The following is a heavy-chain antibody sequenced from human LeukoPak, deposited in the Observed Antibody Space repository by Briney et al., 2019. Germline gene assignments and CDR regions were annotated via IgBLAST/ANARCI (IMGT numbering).Heavy chain of an antibody. V-gene: IGHV3-30*04. CDR1: GFTFSNSA. J-gene: IGHJ3*02. CDR3: ARARDRNSWNSDVFDI. D-gene: IGHD6-13*01. CDR2: IFYDGRKK. Sequence: GGSLRLFCAASGFTFSNSAMSWVRQAPGEGLEWVAVIFYDGRKKYYADSVQSRLTISRDNSKNTLYLQMKSLRAEDTAVYYCARARDRNSWNSDVFDIWGQGTMVSVSS.